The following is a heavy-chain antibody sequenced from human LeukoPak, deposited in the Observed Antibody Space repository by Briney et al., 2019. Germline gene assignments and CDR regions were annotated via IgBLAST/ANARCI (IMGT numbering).Heavy chain of an antibody. J-gene: IGHJ6*02. V-gene: IGHV1-2*02. CDR1: GYTFTGYY. CDR2: INPNSGGT. D-gene: IGHD5-12*01. CDR3: ARSPMSGYVGAHYYYYYGMDV. Sequence: ASVKVSCKASGYTFTGYYMHWVRQAPGQGLEWMGWINPNSGGTNYAQKFQGRVTMTRNTSISTAYMELSSLRSEDTAVYYCARSPMSGYVGAHYYYYYGMDVWGQGTTVTVSS.